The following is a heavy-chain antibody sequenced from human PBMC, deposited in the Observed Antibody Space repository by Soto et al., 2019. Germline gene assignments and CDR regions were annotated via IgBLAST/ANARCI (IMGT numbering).Heavy chain of an antibody. J-gene: IGHJ6*02. CDR1: GFTFSSYA. D-gene: IGHD1-1*01. CDR3: AKVSASPTQYDLIRRLQNCYSGRDG. V-gene: IGHV3-23*01. Sequence: QPVVSLRLSCAASGFTFSSYAMSWVRQAPGKGLEWVSAISGSGGSTYYADSVKGRFTISRDNSKNTLYLQMNSLRAEDTAVYYCAKVSASPTQYDLIRRLQNCYSGRDGWGQGTTVTVPS. CDR2: ISGSGGST.